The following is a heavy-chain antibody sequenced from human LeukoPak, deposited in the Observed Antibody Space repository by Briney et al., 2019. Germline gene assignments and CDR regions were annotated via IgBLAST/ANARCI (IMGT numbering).Heavy chain of an antibody. CDR3: ARDYGDYVDYFQH. V-gene: IGHV3-74*01. Sequence: GGSLRLSCAASGFAFSSYWMHWVRQAPGKGLVWVSRINSDGSSTSYADSVKGRFTISRDNAKNTLYLQMNSLRAEDTAVYYCARDYGDYVDYFQHWGQGTLVTVSS. J-gene: IGHJ1*01. CDR2: INSDGSST. D-gene: IGHD4-17*01. CDR1: GFAFSSYW.